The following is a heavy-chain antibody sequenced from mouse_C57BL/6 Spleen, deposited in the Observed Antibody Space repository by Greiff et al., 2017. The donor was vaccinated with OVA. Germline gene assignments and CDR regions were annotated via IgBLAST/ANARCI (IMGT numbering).Heavy chain of an antibody. CDR3: ASRYDYDLAMDY. CDR1: GFSLSTFGMG. D-gene: IGHD2-4*01. Sequence: QVTLKESGPGILQPSQTLSLTCSFSGFSLSTFGMGVGWIRQPSGKGLEWLAHICWDDDKYYNPALKSRLTITKATSKSQVFLKLANVNTADTATYYCASRYDYDLAMDYWGKGTSVTVSS. J-gene: IGHJ4*01. CDR2: ICWDDDK. V-gene: IGHV8-8*01.